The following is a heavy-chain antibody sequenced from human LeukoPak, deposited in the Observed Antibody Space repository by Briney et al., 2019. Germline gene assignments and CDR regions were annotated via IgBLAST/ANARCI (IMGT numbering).Heavy chain of an antibody. CDR2: FTYGGGT. V-gene: IGHV4-39*01. CDR3: ARRSSNPVGAIDY. J-gene: IGHJ4*02. Sequence: SETLSLTCTVSGDSISNNNYYWGWIRQPPGKGLEWIGRFTYGGGTYYNPSLKSRVTISVDTSKNQFSLKVTSVTAADTAVYYCARRSSNPVGAIDYWGQGTLVIVSS. CDR1: GDSISNNNYY. D-gene: IGHD1-26*01.